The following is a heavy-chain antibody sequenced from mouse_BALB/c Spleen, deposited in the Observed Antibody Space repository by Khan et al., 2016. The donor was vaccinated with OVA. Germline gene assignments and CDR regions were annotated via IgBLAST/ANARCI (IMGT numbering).Heavy chain of an antibody. J-gene: IGHJ3*01. D-gene: IGHD1-1*01. Sequence: EVQLQESGPSLVKPSQTLSLTCSVTGDSITSGYWNWIRKSPGNKLEYMGYISYSGNSYYNPSLKSRISVTRDTSKTQYYLQLNSVTTEDTATYYCACELRGFAYWGQGTLVTVSA. V-gene: IGHV3-8*02. CDR3: ACELRGFAY. CDR1: GDSITSGY. CDR2: ISYSGNS.